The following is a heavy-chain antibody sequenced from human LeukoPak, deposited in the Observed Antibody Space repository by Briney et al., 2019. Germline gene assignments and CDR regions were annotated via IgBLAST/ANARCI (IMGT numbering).Heavy chain of an antibody. J-gene: IGHJ3*02. CDR3: ARDSAYAFDI. CDR1: GFTFSDYY. CDR2: IGRSSTYT. Sequence: PGGSLRLSCAASGFTFSDYYMSWIRQAPGKGLEWVSYIGRSSTYTNYADSVKGRFTISRDNAKNSLYLQMNSLRAEDTAVYYCARDSAYAFDIWGQGTKVTVSS. D-gene: IGHD1-26*01. V-gene: IGHV3-11*05.